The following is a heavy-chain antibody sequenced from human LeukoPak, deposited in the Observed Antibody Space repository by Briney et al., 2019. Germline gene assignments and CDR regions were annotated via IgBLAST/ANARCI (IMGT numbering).Heavy chain of an antibody. CDR3: ARDRILPPEDSSSSLPFVY. CDR2: IVVGSGNT. V-gene: IGHV1-58*02. J-gene: IGHJ4*02. D-gene: IGHD6-6*01. Sequence: SVKVSCKASGFTFTSSAMQWVRQARGQRLEWIGWIVVGSGNTNYAQRFQERVTITRDMSTSTAYMELSSLRSEDTAVYYCARDRILPPEDSSSSLPFVYWGQGTLVTVSS. CDR1: GFTFTSSA.